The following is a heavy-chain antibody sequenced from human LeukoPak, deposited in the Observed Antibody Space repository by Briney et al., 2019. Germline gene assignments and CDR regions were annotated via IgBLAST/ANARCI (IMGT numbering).Heavy chain of an antibody. CDR3: AKDSSRRGYYDFWSGHLDY. CDR2: ISGSGGST. J-gene: IGHJ4*02. V-gene: IGHV3-23*01. D-gene: IGHD3-3*01. CDR1: GFTFSSYA. Sequence: GGSLRLSCAASGFTFSSYAMSWVRQAPGKGLEWASAISGSGGSTYYADSVKGRFTISRDNSKNTLYLQMNSLRAEDTAVYYCAKDSSRRGYYDFWSGHLDYWGQGTLVTVSS.